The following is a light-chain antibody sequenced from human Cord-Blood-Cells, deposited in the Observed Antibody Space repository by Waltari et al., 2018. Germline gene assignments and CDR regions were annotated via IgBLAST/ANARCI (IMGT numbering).Light chain of an antibody. CDR3: QTWGTGIHWV. Sequence: QLVLTQPPSASASLGASVKLTCTLSSGHSRYAIAWHQQQPEKGPRYLMKLNSDGSHSKGDGIPDRFSGSSSGAERYLTISSLQSEDEADYYCQTWGTGIHWVFGGGTKLTVL. CDR2: LNSDGSH. J-gene: IGLJ3*02. CDR1: SGHSRYA. V-gene: IGLV4-69*01.